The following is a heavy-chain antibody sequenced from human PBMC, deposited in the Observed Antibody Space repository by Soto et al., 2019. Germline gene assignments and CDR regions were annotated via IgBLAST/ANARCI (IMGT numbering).Heavy chain of an antibody. J-gene: IGHJ4*02. CDR1: GLTFSRAG. CDR3: AKDKGRRYFDY. D-gene: IGHD1-26*01. CDR2: ISDDGNTK. V-gene: IGHV3-30*18. Sequence: QVQLVESGGGVVQPGKSLRLSCAVSGLTFSRAGMHWVRQAPGKGLEWVALISDDGNTKYFVDSVEGRFTISRDNSNNTLYLQMNSLRVEDTAVYYCAKDKGRRYFDYWGQGILVTVSS.